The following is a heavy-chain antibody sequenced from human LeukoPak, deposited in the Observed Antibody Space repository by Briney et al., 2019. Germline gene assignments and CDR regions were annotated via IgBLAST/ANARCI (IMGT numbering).Heavy chain of an antibody. J-gene: IGHJ6*04. CDR1: GVSINSHY. Sequence: SETLSLTCTVSGVSINSHYWNWIRQPPGKGLEWIGHIYYTGTTNYNPSLKSRVTISVDTSKNQFSLKLSSVTAADTAVYYCARATNYDLWSAYYHHMDVWGKGTTVTVSS. CDR2: IYYTGTT. D-gene: IGHD3-3*01. CDR3: ARATNYDLWSAYYHHMDV. V-gene: IGHV4-59*11.